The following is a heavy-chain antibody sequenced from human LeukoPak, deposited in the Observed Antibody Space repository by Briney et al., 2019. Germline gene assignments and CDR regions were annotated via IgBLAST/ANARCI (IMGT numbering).Heavy chain of an antibody. Sequence: SETLSLTCAVYGGSFSGYYWSWIRQPPGKGLEWIGEINHSGSTNYNPSLKSRVTISVVTSKNQFSLKLSSVTAADTAVYYCARWAAGWGRYYYYMDVWGKGTTVTVSS. V-gene: IGHV4-34*01. CDR1: GGSFSGYY. D-gene: IGHD1-26*01. CDR3: ARWAAGWGRYYYYMDV. CDR2: INHSGST. J-gene: IGHJ6*03.